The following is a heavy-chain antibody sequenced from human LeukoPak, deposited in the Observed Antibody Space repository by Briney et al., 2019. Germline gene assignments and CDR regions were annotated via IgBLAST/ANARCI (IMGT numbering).Heavy chain of an antibody. V-gene: IGHV2-5*02. CDR3: AHTGMHYHQYYFDY. CDR2: IYWDDDK. CDR1: GFSLRTSGVG. Sequence: SGPTLVNPTQTLTLTCTFSGFSLRTSGVGVGWTRQPPGKALEWLSLIYWDDDKRYSPSLKSRLTITKDTSKNQVVLTMTNMDPVDTATYYCAHTGMHYHQYYFDYWGQGTLVTVSS. D-gene: IGHD2-2*01. J-gene: IGHJ4*02.